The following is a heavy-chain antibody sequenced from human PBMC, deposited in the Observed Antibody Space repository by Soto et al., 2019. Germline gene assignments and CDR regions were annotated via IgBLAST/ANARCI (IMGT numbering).Heavy chain of an antibody. Sequence: EVQLLESGGGLVQPGGSLRPSCAASGFTFSSYALNWVRQAPGKGLEWVSTIIGSGSSTYYADSVKGRFTISRDNSRNTLYLQMNSLRGEDTAVYHCATQPYGSGNWGQGTLVTVSS. J-gene: IGHJ4*02. CDR3: ATQPYGSGN. V-gene: IGHV3-23*01. CDR1: GFTFSSYA. D-gene: IGHD3-10*01. CDR2: IIGSGSST.